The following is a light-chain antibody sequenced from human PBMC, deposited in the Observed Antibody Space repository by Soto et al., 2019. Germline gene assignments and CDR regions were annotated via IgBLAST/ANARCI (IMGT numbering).Light chain of an antibody. CDR1: SSDVGGYNL. Sequence: QSALTQPASVSGSPGQSITISCTGTSSDVGGYNLVSWYHQHPGKAPKLMIYEGSKRPSGVSNRFSGSKSGNTASLTISGLQAEDEADYYCCSYAGSSTDVVFGGGTKVIVL. CDR3: CSYAGSSTDVV. V-gene: IGLV2-23*01. J-gene: IGLJ2*01. CDR2: EGS.